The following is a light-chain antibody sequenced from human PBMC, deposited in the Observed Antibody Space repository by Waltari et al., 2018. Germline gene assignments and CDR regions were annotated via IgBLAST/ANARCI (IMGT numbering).Light chain of an antibody. CDR1: QGLVWSDGNTH. V-gene: IGKV2-30*01. CDR2: NVF. CDR3: MQGTHWPWT. J-gene: IGKJ1*01. Sequence: DVVMTQSPLSLPVTLGQPASISCRSSQGLVWSDGNTHLNWVQQRPGQSPRPLIYNVFNRGSGVPDRFSGSGSGTEFTLKISRVEAEDVGVYYCMQGTHWPWTFGQGTKVEIK.